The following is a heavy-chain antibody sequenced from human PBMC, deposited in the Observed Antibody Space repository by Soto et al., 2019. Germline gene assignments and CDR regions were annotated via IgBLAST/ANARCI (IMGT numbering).Heavy chain of an antibody. CDR1: GFTFSSYA. J-gene: IGHJ5*02. CDR2: ISYDGSNK. CDR3: AREADCGSGSYFVSWFDP. V-gene: IGHV3-30-3*01. Sequence: GGSLRLSCAASGFTFSSYAMHWVRQAPGKGLEWVAVISYDGSNKYYADSVKGRFTISRDNSKNTLYLQMNSLRAEDTAVYYCAREADCGSGSYFVSWFDPWGQGTLVTVSS. D-gene: IGHD3-10*01.